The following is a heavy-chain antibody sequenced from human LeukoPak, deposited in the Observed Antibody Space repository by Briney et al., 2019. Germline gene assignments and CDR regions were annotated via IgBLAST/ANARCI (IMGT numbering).Heavy chain of an antibody. Sequence: SQTLSLTCTVSGGSISSGGYYWSWIRQPPGKGLEWIGYIYHSGSTYYNPSLKSRVTISVDRSKNQFSLKLSSVTAADTAVYYCARDRGHYDFWSGYYLDAFDVWGQGTMVTVSS. CDR1: GGSISSGGYY. CDR3: ARDRGHYDFWSGYYLDAFDV. D-gene: IGHD3-3*01. CDR2: IYHSGST. V-gene: IGHV4-30-2*01. J-gene: IGHJ3*01.